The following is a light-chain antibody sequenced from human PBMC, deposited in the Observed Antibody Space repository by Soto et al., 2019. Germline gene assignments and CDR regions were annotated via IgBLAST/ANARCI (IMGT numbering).Light chain of an antibody. CDR1: QNVRSN. Sequence: EIMMTQSPATLSVSLGERATLFCRASQNVRSNLAWYQQKPGQAPRLLIHGASSRATGIPDRFSGSGFGTEFTLTINSMQSEDFAVYYCQQYNNWPPVFTFGRGTKVEI. CDR3: QQYNNWPPVFT. V-gene: IGKV3D-15*01. CDR2: GAS. J-gene: IGKJ3*01.